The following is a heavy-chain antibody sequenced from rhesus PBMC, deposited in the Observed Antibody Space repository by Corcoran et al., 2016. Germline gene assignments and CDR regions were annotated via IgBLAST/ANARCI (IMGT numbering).Heavy chain of an antibody. Sequence: EVQVVETGGALVQPGGSLNLSCAASGFTFSRDGMSWVRQAPGKGLEWVSAINGGGGTTYYADSVKGRFTISRDNSKNTLSLQMNSLRPEDTAVYYCAKGGTGYYFDSWGQGVLVTVSS. CDR3: AKGGTGYYFDS. CDR1: GFTFSRDG. V-gene: IGHV3S5*01. D-gene: IGHD3-3*01. CDR2: INGGGGTT. J-gene: IGHJ4*01.